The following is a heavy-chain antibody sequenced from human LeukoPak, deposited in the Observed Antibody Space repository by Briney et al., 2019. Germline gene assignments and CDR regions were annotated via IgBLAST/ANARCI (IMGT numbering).Heavy chain of an antibody. D-gene: IGHD4-23*01. V-gene: IGHV3-30-3*01. Sequence: GGSLRLSCAASGFTFSIYAMHWVRQAPGKGLEWVALISYDETYIYYADSVKGRFTTSRDNAKNSLFLQMNSLRAEDTAVYYCARDRGGRGLDYWGQGTLSPSPQ. CDR3: ARDRGGRGLDY. CDR2: ISYDETYI. J-gene: IGHJ4*01. CDR1: GFTFSIYA.